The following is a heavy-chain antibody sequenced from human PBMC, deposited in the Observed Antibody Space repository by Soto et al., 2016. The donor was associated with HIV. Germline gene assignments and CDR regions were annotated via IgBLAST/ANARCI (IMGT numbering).Heavy chain of an antibody. CDR2: VYDRGGT. CDR3: VRHGTYSNLGND. V-gene: IGHV4-39*01. Sequence: QLKLQESGPGLVEPSETLSLTCIVSNDSINNGGFYWGWIRQPPGKALEWIGSVYDRGGTYYNPSLKSRVTISIDTSQNHFSLKMRSMTAADTAVYFCVRHGTYSNLGNDWGQGTLVTVSS. CDR1: NDSINNGGFY. J-gene: IGHJ4*02. D-gene: IGHD4-4*01.